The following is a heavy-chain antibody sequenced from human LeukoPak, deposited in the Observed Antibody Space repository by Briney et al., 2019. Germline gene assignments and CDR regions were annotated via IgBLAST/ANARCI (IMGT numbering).Heavy chain of an antibody. D-gene: IGHD5-12*01. CDR1: GYTFTSYY. Sequence: ASVKVSCKASGYTFTSYYMHWVRQAPGQGLEWMGWINTNSGGTNYAQKFQGRVTMTRDTSISTAYMELSRLRADDTAVYYCARVNGRYDDIVDYWGQGTLVTVSS. CDR2: INTNSGGT. J-gene: IGHJ4*02. V-gene: IGHV1-2*02. CDR3: ARVNGRYDDIVDY.